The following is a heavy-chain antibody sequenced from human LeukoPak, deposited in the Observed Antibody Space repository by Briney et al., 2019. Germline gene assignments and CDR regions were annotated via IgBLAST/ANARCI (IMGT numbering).Heavy chain of an antibody. D-gene: IGHD6-19*01. CDR3: ARGLIAVAGKPPSYYYYGMDV. Sequence: SETLSLTCAVYGVSFSGYYWSWIRQPPGKGLEWIGEINHSGSTNYNPSLKSRVTISVDTSKNQFSLKLSSVTAADTAVYYCARGLIAVAGKPPSYYYYGMDVWGQGTTVTVSS. CDR1: GVSFSGYY. J-gene: IGHJ6*02. CDR2: INHSGST. V-gene: IGHV4-34*01.